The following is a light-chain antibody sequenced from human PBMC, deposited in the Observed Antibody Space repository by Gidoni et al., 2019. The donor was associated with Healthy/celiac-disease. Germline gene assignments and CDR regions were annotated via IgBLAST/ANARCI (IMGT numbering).Light chain of an antibody. CDR1: QSVSSSY. CDR2: GAS. J-gene: IGKJ4*01. V-gene: IGKV3-20*01. Sequence: EIVLTQSPGTLSLSPGERATLSCRASQSVSSSYLAWYQQKPGQAPRLLLYGASSRATGIPYRFSGSGSGTDFTLTISRLEPEDFAVYYCQQYGSSPITFXGXTEVEIK. CDR3: QQYGSSPIT.